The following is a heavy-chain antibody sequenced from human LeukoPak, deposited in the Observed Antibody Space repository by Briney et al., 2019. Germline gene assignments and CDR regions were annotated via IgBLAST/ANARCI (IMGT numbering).Heavy chain of an antibody. CDR3: AKNYASGRGVPYAMDV. CDR2: IYSGGST. J-gene: IGHJ6*02. Sequence: PGGSLRLSCAASGFTVSSNYMSWVRQAPGKGLEWVSLIYSGGSTYYADSVKGRFAVSRDNSRNTLFLQMNSLRAEDTAVYYCAKNYASGRGVPYAMDVWGQGTTVTVAS. CDR1: GFTVSSNY. V-gene: IGHV3-53*01. D-gene: IGHD3-10*01.